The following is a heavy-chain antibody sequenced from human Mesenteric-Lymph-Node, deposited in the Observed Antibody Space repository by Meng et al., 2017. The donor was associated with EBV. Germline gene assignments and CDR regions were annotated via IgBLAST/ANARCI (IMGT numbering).Heavy chain of an antibody. J-gene: IGHJ4*02. V-gene: IGHV4-30-4*01. Sequence: VQLRAAGPGLGKPPQALSLTCILFGGYISSGGYYWSWIRQPPGKGLEWIGYIYYSGDTYYNPSLKSRVSMSMDTSKNQFSLKLSSVTVADTAVYYCAREIYCTSASCPFDYWGQGTLVTVSS. D-gene: IGHD2-2*01. CDR2: IYYSGDT. CDR3: AREIYCTSASCPFDY. CDR1: GGYISSGGYY.